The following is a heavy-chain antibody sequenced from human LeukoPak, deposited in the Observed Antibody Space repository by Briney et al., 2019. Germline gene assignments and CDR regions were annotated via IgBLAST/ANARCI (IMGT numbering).Heavy chain of an antibody. V-gene: IGHV1-8*01. Sequence: ASVKVSCKASGYSFTSYDINWVRQATGQGLEWMGWMNPNSGNTGYAQKFQGRLTMTRNASIRTAYMELSSLRSEDTAVYYCARGGYYGSGNDFRFDPWGQGTLVTVSS. CDR3: ARGGYYGSGNDFRFDP. D-gene: IGHD3-10*01. J-gene: IGHJ5*02. CDR1: GYSFTSYD. CDR2: MNPNSGNT.